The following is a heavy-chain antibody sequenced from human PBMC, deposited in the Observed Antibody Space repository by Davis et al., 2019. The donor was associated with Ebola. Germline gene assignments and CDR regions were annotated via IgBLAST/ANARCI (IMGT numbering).Heavy chain of an antibody. CDR2: VSHSEREK. J-gene: IGHJ4*02. CDR1: GFTFRNYA. D-gene: IGHD5-24*01. CDR3: ASFDGYNEDY. Sequence: GESLKISCVASGFTFRNYAMHWVRQAPGKGPEWVAVVSHSEREKFYADSVKGRFTISRDNSENTLYLQMNSLRPEDTAMYFCASFDGYNEDYWGQGTLVTVSS. V-gene: IGHV3-30*04.